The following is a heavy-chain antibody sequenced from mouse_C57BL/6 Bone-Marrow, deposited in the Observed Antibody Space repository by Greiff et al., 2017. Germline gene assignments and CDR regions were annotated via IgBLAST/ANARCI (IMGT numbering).Heavy chain of an antibody. Sequence: EVQGVESGGGLVQPGGSMKLSCVASGFTFSNYWMNWVRQSPEKGLEWVAQIRLKSDNYATHYAESVKGRFTISRDDSKSSVYLQMNNLRAEDTGIYYCTDYYYGSRDENYWGQGTSVTVSS. D-gene: IGHD1-1*01. V-gene: IGHV6-3*01. CDR2: IRLKSDNYAT. J-gene: IGHJ4*01. CDR3: TDYYYGSRDENY. CDR1: GFTFSNYW.